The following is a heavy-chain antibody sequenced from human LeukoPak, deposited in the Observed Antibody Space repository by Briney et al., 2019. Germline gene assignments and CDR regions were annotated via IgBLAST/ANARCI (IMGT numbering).Heavy chain of an antibody. J-gene: IGHJ4*02. CDR3: RVVVVPPEYYFDY. D-gene: IGHD2-2*01. V-gene: IGHV4-4*09. Sequence: SETLSLTCTASGGSISSYYWSWIRQPPGKGLEWIGYIYTSGSTNYNPSLKSRVTISVDTSKNQFSLKLSSVTAADTAVYYCRVVVVPPEYYFDYWGQGTLVTVSS. CDR1: GGSISSYY. CDR2: IYTSGST.